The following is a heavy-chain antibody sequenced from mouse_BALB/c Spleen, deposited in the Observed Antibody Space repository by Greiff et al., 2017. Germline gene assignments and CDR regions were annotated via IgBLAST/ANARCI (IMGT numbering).Heavy chain of an antibody. D-gene: IGHD2-14*01. V-gene: IGHV7-3*02. CDR2: IRNKANGYTT. J-gene: IGHJ4*01. Sequence: EVNVVESGGGLVQPGGSLRLSCATSGFTFTDYYMSWVRQPPGKALEWLGFIRNKANGYTTEYSASVKGRFTISRDNSQSILYLQMNTLRAEDSATYYCARDRYRYGAMDYWGQGTSVTVAS. CDR1: GFTFTDYY. CDR3: ARDRYRYGAMDY.